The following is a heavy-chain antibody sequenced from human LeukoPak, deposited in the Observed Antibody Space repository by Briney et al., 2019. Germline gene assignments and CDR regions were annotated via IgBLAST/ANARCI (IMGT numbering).Heavy chain of an antibody. Sequence: SETLSLTCTVSGGSISSSSYYWGWIRQTPGKGLEWIGSIYYSGSTYYNPSLKSRVTISVDTSKNQFSLKLSSVTAADTAVYYCARGDCSGGSCYLFDYWGQGALVTVSS. J-gene: IGHJ4*02. CDR3: ARGDCSGGSCYLFDY. V-gene: IGHV4-39*01. CDR2: IYYSGST. D-gene: IGHD2-15*01. CDR1: GGSISSSSYY.